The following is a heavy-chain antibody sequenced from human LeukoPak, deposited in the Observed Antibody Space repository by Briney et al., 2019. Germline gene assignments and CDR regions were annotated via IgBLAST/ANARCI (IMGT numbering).Heavy chain of an antibody. Sequence: SQTLSLTCTVSGGSISSGGYYWSWIRQHPGKGLEWIVYIYYSGSTYYNPSLKSRATISVDTSKNQFSLKLSSVTAADTAVYYCARDYYDSSGYVCAFDIWGQGTMVTVSS. J-gene: IGHJ3*02. CDR3: ARDYYDSSGYVCAFDI. CDR1: GGSISSGGYY. CDR2: IYYSGST. V-gene: IGHV4-31*03. D-gene: IGHD3-22*01.